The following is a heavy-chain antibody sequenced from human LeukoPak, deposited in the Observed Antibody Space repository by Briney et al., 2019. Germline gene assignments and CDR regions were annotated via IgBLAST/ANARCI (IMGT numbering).Heavy chain of an antibody. CDR2: IIPILGIA. V-gene: IGHV1-69*02. CDR1: GYTFTSYY. D-gene: IGHD3-3*01. CDR3: ARPYYDFWSGYAYAFDI. J-gene: IGHJ3*02. Sequence: ASVKVSCKASGYTFTSYYMHWVRQAPGQGLEWMGRIIPILGIANYAQKFQGRVTITADKSTSTAYMELSSLRSEDTAVYYCARPYYDFWSGYAYAFDIWGQGTMVTASS.